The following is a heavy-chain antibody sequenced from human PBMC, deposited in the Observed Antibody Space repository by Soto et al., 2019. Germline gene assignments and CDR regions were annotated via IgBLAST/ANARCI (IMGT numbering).Heavy chain of an antibody. J-gene: IGHJ6*02. CDR2: ISYDGSNK. D-gene: IGHD3-22*01. CDR3: ARDFSSDVPYYYYYGMDV. V-gene: IGHV3-30-3*01. Sequence: GGSLRLSCAASGFPFSSYAMHWVRKAPGKGLEWVAVISYDGSNKYYADSVKGRFTISRDNSKNTLYLQMNSLRAEDTAVYYCARDFSSDVPYYYYYGMDVWGQGTTVTVSS. CDR1: GFPFSSYA.